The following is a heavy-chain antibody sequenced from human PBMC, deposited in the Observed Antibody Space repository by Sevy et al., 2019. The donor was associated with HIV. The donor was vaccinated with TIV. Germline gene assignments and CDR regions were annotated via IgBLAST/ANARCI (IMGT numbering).Heavy chain of an antibody. Sequence: GGSLRLSCAASGFTFSNYGMHWVRQAPGKGLEWVAVIWNDGSNKYYADSVKGRFTISRDNSKNTRYLQMNSLRVEDTAVYFCARGGDFNDRSAKSDFDYWGQGTLVTVSS. CDR2: IWNDGSNK. D-gene: IGHD3-22*01. CDR1: GFTFSNYG. CDR3: ARGGDFNDRSAKSDFDY. J-gene: IGHJ4*02. V-gene: IGHV3-33*01.